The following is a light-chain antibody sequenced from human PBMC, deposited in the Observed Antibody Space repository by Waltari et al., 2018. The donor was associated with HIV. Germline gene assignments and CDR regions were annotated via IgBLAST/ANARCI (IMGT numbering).Light chain of an antibody. CDR2: GAS. CDR3: QQYNKWPLYT. CDR1: QRVSSN. Sequence: EIVMTQSPATLSVSPGERATLSCRASQRVSSNLPWYQQRPGQAPRLLIYGASTRATGIPARFSGSGSGTEFTLTISSLQSEDFAVYYCQQYNKWPLYTFGQGTKLEIK. V-gene: IGKV3-15*01. J-gene: IGKJ2*01.